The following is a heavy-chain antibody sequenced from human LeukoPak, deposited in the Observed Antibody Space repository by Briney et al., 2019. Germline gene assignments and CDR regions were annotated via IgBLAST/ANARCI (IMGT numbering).Heavy chain of an antibody. J-gene: IGHJ5*02. CDR1: GGSISSSSYY. CDR2: IYYSGST. V-gene: IGHV4-39*07. D-gene: IGHD3-10*01. Sequence: TSETLSLTCTVSGGSISSSSYYWGWIRQPPGKGLEWIGSIYYSGSTYYNPSLKSRVTISVDTSENQFSLKLSSVTAADTAVYYCARGNRRIRYYYGSGSYPPSYNWFDPWGQGTLVTVSS. CDR3: ARGNRRIRYYYGSGSYPPSYNWFDP.